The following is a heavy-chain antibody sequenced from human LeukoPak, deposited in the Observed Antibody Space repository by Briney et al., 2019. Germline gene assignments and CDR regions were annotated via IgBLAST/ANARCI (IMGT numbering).Heavy chain of an antibody. D-gene: IGHD5-24*01. CDR1: GGSISSYY. CDR2: IHTSGST. Sequence: SETLSLTCTVSGGSISSYYWSWIRQPAGKGLEWIGRIHTSGSTNYNPSLKSRVTISVDKSKNQFSLKLSSVTAADKAVYYCARLKLTDNWFDPWGQGTLVTVSS. V-gene: IGHV4-4*07. CDR3: ARLKLTDNWFDP. J-gene: IGHJ5*02.